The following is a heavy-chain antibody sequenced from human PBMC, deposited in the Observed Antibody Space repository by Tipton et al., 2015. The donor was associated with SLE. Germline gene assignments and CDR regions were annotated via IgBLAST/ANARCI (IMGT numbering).Heavy chain of an antibody. V-gene: IGHV3-13*04. CDR2: LGSAGDT. CDR1: GFIFSDYD. D-gene: IGHD7-27*01. Sequence: SLRLSCEASGFIFSDYDMHWVRQFPGKGLEWVSTLGSAGDTFYPDSVRDRFAVSRENAKRSLYLQMNSLRAGDTAVYYCARDPWDSDNWGFTSSSYYYMDVWGKGTTVTVSS. CDR3: ARDPWDSDNWGFTSSSYYYMDV. J-gene: IGHJ6*03.